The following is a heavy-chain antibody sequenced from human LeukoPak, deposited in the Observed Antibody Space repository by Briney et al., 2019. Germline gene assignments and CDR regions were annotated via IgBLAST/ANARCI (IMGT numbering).Heavy chain of an antibody. Sequence: SETLSLTCTVSGGSMNMNYWSWIRQPPGKGLEWIGYVYASGITNYNPSLKSRVTISLDTSKNQFSLRLMSVTAADTARYYCACALDLPYGMDVWGQGTTVTV. CDR1: GGSMNMNY. CDR2: VYASGIT. CDR3: ACALDLPYGMDV. V-gene: IGHV4-59*01. J-gene: IGHJ6*02. D-gene: IGHD1-1*01.